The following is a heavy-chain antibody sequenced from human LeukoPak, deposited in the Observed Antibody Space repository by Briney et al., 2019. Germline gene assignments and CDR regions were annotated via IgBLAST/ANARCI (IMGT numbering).Heavy chain of an antibody. Sequence: SETLSLTCTVSGGSISSSSYYWGWIRQPPGKGLEWIGSIYYSGSTYYNPSLKSRVTISVDTSKNQFSLKLSSVTAADTAVYYCARDLSSEATVVITTWNRNYFDYWGQGTLVTVSS. D-gene: IGHD3-22*01. CDR2: IYYSGST. CDR3: ARDLSSEATVVITTWNRNYFDY. V-gene: IGHV4-39*07. J-gene: IGHJ4*02. CDR1: GGSISSSSYY.